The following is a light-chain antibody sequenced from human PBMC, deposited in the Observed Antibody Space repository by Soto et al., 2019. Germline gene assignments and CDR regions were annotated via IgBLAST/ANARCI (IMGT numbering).Light chain of an antibody. CDR1: QSVRSSY. CDR3: QQYGSSPRT. Sequence: EIVLTQSQATLSLSPGEGATLSCRASQSVRSSYLAWYQQTPGQTPRLLIYAASSRATGIPDRFSGSGSGTDFSLTISRLEAEDFAVYYCQQYGSSPRTFGQGTKVDIK. CDR2: AAS. V-gene: IGKV3-20*01. J-gene: IGKJ1*01.